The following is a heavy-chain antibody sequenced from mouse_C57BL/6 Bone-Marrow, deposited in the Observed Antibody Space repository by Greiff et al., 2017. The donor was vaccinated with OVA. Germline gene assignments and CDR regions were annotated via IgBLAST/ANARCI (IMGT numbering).Heavy chain of an antibody. Sequence: QVPLHQSSAELVKPGASVKLSCTASGSTFTSYCKHWVKQRPGQGLAWIGMIHPNSGSTNYNEQFKSKATLTVDKSSSTAYMQLSSLTSEDSAVYYCARWGYGAWFAYWGQGTLVTVSA. V-gene: IGHV1-64*01. J-gene: IGHJ3*01. CDR1: GSTFTSYC. CDR3: ARWGYGAWFAY. CDR2: IHPNSGST. D-gene: IGHD1-1*02.